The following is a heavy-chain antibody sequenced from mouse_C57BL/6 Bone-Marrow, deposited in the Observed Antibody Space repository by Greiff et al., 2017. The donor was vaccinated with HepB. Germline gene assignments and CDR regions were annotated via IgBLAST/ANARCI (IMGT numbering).Heavy chain of an antibody. CDR2: INPSNGGT. V-gene: IGHV1-53*01. CDR3: ANSSGCSYAMDY. CDR1: GYTFTSYW. Sequence: QVQLQQPGTELVKPGASVKLSCKASGYTFTSYWMHWVKQRPGQGLEWIGNINPSNGGTNYNEKFKSKATLAVDKSSSTAYMQLSSLTSEDSAVYYGANSSGCSYAMDYWGQGTSVTVSS. J-gene: IGHJ4*01. D-gene: IGHD3-2*02.